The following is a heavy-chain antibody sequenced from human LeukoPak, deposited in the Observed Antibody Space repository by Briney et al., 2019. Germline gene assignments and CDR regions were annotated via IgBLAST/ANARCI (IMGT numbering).Heavy chain of an antibody. Sequence: GGSLRLSCAASGFTFSSYGMHCVRQAPGKGLEWVAVIWYDGSNKYYADSVKGRFTISRDNSKNTLYLQMNSLRAEDTAVYYCADSNYWYPVDYWGQGTLVTVSS. CDR2: IWYDGSNK. D-gene: IGHD4-11*01. CDR3: ADSNYWYPVDY. V-gene: IGHV3-33*08. J-gene: IGHJ4*02. CDR1: GFTFSSYG.